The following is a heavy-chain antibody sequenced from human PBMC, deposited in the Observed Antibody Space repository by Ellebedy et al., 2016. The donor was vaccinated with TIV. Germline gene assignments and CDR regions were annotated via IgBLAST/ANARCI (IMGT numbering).Heavy chain of an antibody. CDR3: ARGIAAVMY. D-gene: IGHD6-13*01. Sequence: GESLKISCAASGLTFSSHAMSWVRQAPGKGLEWVSSISGSGGNTYYADSVKGRFTISRDNAKNSMYLQVNSLKAEDTAVYYCARGIAAVMYWGQGTLVTVSS. J-gene: IGHJ4*02. V-gene: IGHV3-21*01. CDR2: ISGSGGNT. CDR1: GLTFSSHA.